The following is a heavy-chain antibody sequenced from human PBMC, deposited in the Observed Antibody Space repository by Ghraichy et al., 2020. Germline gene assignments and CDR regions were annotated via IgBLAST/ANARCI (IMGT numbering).Heavy chain of an antibody. D-gene: IGHD2-21*02. CDR1: GGSISSGSYY. V-gene: IGHV4-61*02. CDR2: IHTRGTT. CDR3: AREGDAAVAAIPFDP. Sequence: SQTLSLTCTVSGGSISSGSYYWTWIRQPAGKGLEWIGRIHTRGTTEYNPSLRSRVTISIDTSANQFSLNLNSVTAADTAVYYCAREGDAAVAAIPFDPWGQGTLVTVSS. J-gene: IGHJ5*02.